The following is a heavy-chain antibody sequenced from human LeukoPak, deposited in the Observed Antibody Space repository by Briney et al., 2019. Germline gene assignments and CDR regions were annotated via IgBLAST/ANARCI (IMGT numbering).Heavy chain of an antibody. CDR3: ARDDPAYSSGWYSFFAY. D-gene: IGHD6-19*01. J-gene: IGHJ4*02. V-gene: IGHV1-18*01. CDR2: ISAYNGNT. CDR1: GYTFTNYG. Sequence: ASVKVSCTASGYTFTNYGISWVRQAPGQGGEWMGWISAYNGNTNYAQKLQVRVTMTTDTSTSTAYMELRSLRSDDTAVYYCARDDPAYSSGWYSFFAYWGQGTLVTVSS.